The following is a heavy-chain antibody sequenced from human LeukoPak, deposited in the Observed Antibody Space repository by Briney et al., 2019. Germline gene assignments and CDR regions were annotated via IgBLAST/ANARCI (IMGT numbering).Heavy chain of an antibody. J-gene: IGHJ4*02. CDR3: ARAAGHYFDY. Sequence: GGSLRLSCAASGFNFKSYSMNWVRQAPGKGLVWVSFISSTSSDLLYADSVKGRFTVSRDNGKNSLYLQMNSLRAEDTAVYYCARAAGHYFDYWGPGSLVTVSS. CDR2: ISSTSSDL. CDR1: GFNFKSYS. V-gene: IGHV3-21*06. D-gene: IGHD3-10*01.